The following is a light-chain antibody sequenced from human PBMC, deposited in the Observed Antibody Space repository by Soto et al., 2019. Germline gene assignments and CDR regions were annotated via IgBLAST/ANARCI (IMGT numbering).Light chain of an antibody. CDR3: MQSTQLTPT. V-gene: IGKV2D-29*01. J-gene: IGKJ5*01. CDR1: QSLLHITGETF. Sequence: DVVMTQTPLSMSVAPGQPASISCKSSQSLLHITGETFLFWYLQKPGQPPQLXXYEVSTRVSGVPDRFSGSGSGTDCTLEISRVENDDVGIYYCMQSTQLTPTFGQGTRLEIK. CDR2: EVS.